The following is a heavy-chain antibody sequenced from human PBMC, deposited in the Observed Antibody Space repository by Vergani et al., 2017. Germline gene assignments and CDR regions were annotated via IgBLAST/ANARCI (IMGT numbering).Heavy chain of an antibody. J-gene: IGHJ6*03. V-gene: IGHV4-59*01. CDR2: IYYSGST. CDR3: AREVTDYYYYYMDV. D-gene: IGHD4-23*01. CDR1: GGSISSYY. Sequence: QVQLQESGPGLVKPSETLSLTCTVSGGSISSYYWSWIRQPPGKGLKWIGYIYYSGSTNYNPSLKSRVTISVDTSKNQFSLKLSSVTAADTAVYYCAREVTDYYYYYMDVWGKGTTVTVSS.